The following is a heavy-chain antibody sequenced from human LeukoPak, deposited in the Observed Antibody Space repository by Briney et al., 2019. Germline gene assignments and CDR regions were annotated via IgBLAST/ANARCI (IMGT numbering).Heavy chain of an antibody. CDR2: IYYSGST. V-gene: IGHV4-39*07. CDR1: HGSISSYY. CDR3: ARFTYSSSWYYYYYGMDV. Sequence: SETLSLTCTVSHGSISSYYWGWIRQPPGKGLEWIGSIYYSGSTYYNPSLKSRVTISVDTSKNQFSLKLSSVTAADTAVYYCARFTYSSSWYYYYYGMDVWGQGTTVTVSS. J-gene: IGHJ6*02. D-gene: IGHD6-13*01.